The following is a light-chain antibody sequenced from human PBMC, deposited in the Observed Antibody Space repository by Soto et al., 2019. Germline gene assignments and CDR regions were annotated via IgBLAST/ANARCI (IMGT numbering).Light chain of an antibody. CDR3: QQYNSYWT. V-gene: IGKV1-5*03. CDR1: HSISTW. J-gene: IGKJ1*01. CDR2: KAS. Sequence: DIQMTQSPSTLSASVGDRVTITCRASHSISTWLAWYQQKPGKAPKLLIYKASSLESGVPSRFSGSGSGTEFPLAISSLQPDDFATYYCQQYNSYWTFGQGTKVEIK.